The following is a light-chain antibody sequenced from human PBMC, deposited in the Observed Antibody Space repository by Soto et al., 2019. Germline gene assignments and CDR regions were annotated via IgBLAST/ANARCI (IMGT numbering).Light chain of an antibody. CDR1: QSISSW. Sequence: DIQRPQSPSTLSASVGDRVTITCRASQSISSWLAWYQQKPGKAPKLLIYKASSLESGVPSRFSGSGSGTEFTLTISSLQPDDFATYYCQQYNSYLTWTFGQGTKVDIK. J-gene: IGKJ1*01. CDR3: QQYNSYLTWT. CDR2: KAS. V-gene: IGKV1-5*03.